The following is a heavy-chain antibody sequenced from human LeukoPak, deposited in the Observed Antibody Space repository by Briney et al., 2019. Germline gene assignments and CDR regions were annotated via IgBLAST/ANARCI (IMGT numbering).Heavy chain of an antibody. J-gene: IGHJ5*02. CDR2: INPNSGGT. D-gene: IGHD2-21*02. Sequence: ASVKVSCKASGYTFSGYYLHWVRQAPGQGLEWMGWINPNSGGTNYQGRVTVTRDTSISTAYMDLSRLTSDDTAAYYCARGGTICSGGDCYLNWLDPWGQGTLVTVSS. CDR1: GYTFSGYY. V-gene: IGHV1-2*02. CDR3: ARGGTICSGGDCYLNWLDP.